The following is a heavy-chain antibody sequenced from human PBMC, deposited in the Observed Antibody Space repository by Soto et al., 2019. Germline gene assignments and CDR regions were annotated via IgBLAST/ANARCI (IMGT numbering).Heavy chain of an antibody. Sequence: QVQLQESGPGLVKPSQTLSLTCSVSSDSMNSGGYYWSWIRQHPGKGLEWIGYIYSNGDTYYNPSLKSRVTISVDTSKNPFSLNLTSVPAADTAVYYCARRGGSSSGYYYYAMDVWGQGTTVTVSS. CDR3: ARRGGSSSGYYYYAMDV. CDR2: IYSNGDT. V-gene: IGHV4-31*03. J-gene: IGHJ6*02. CDR1: SDSMNSGGYY. D-gene: IGHD6-6*01.